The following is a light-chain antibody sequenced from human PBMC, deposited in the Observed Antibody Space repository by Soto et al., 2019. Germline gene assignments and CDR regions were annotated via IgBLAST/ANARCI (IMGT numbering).Light chain of an antibody. V-gene: IGKV3-15*01. CDR1: QSVSSN. J-gene: IGKJ1*01. CDR2: GAS. Sequence: EIFMSQSPATLSVYQGERATLSCRASQSVSSNLAWYQQKPVQAPRLLIDGASTRATGIPARFSGSGSGTEFTLTISSLQSEDFAVYYCQQYNNWPPWTFGQGTKVDIK. CDR3: QQYNNWPPWT.